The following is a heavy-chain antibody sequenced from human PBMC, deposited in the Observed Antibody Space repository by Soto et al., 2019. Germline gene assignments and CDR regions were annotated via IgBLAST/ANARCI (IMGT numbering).Heavy chain of an antibody. V-gene: IGHV3-64*01. CDR2: ISSNGGTT. D-gene: IGHD1-7*01. CDR1: GFTFRSYD. J-gene: IGHJ4*02. CDR3: VRRVSGNYDY. Sequence: EVQLAESGGGMVQPGGSLRLSCVASGFTFRSYDTHWVRQAPGKGLEYVSSISSNGGTTYYGNSVKGRFTISRDNSKNTLYLQRGSLRAEDMAVYYCVRRVSGNYDYWGQGNLVTVSS.